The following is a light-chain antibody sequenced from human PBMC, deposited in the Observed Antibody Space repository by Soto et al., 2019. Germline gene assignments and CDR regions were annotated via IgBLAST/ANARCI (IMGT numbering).Light chain of an antibody. V-gene: IGKV3-11*01. CDR1: QSVSSY. Sequence: EIVLTQSPATLSLSPGERATLSCRASQSVSSYLAWHQQKPGQAPRLLIYDASNRATGIPARFSGSGCGTDFTLTISSLEPEDFAVYYCQQRSNWPPITFGQGTRLEIK. CDR3: QQRSNWPPIT. J-gene: IGKJ5*01. CDR2: DAS.